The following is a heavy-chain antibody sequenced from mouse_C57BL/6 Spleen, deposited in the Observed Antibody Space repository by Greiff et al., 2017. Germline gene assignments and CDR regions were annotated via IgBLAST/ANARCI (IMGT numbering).Heavy chain of an antibody. V-gene: IGHV2-6-1*01. CDR3: ARHGYYYGSSYWYFDV. J-gene: IGHJ1*03. CDR1: GFSLTSYG. D-gene: IGHD1-1*01. CDR2: IRSDGST. Sequence: VKLQESGPGLVAPSQSLSITCTVSGFSLTSYGVHWVRQPPGKGLEWLVVIRSDGSTTYNSALNSRLSISKDNYKSQVSLKMNSLQTDDTAMYYCARHGYYYGSSYWYFDVWGTGTTVTVSS.